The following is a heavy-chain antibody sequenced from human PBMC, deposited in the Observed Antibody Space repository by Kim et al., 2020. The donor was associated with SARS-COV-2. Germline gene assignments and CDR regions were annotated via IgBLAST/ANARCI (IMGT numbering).Heavy chain of an antibody. CDR1: GFTFSSYW. V-gene: IGHV3-7*03. CDR3: ARGGGYSSAGNIYFFDY. D-gene: IGHD6-25*01. CDR2: IKPDGSEK. Sequence: GGSLRLSCAASGFTFSSYWMTWVRQAPGKGLEWVANIKPDGSEKYYVDSVKGRFTISRDDAKKSLYVQMNSLRVEDTALYYCARGGGYSSAGNIYFFDYWGQGTLVTVSS. J-gene: IGHJ4*02.